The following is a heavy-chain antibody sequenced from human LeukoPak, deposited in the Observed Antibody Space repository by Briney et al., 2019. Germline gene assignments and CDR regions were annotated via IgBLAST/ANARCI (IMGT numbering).Heavy chain of an antibody. CDR3: ARGPGIAVAPLQH. Sequence: PGGSLRLSCAASGFTFNSYAMYWVRQAPGKGLEWVSGIFGSGGSAHYADSVKGRFTISSDNAKNSLYLQMNSLRAEDTAVYYCARGPGIAVAPLQHWGQGTLVTVSS. CDR2: IFGSGGSA. D-gene: IGHD6-19*01. CDR1: GFTFNSYA. J-gene: IGHJ1*01. V-gene: IGHV3-23*01.